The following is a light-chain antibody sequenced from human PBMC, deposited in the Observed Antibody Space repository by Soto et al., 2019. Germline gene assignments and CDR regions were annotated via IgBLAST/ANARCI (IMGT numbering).Light chain of an antibody. J-gene: IGKJ2*01. CDR1: QSLLENNGYNY. Sequence: IVMTQSPLSLSVTPGEPASISCRSSQSLLENNGYNYLDWYLQKPGQSPQLLIYLGSNRASGVPDRFSGSESGTDFTLKISRVEAEDVGVYYCMQGLESRTFGQGTKLEIK. CDR3: MQGLESRT. V-gene: IGKV2-28*01. CDR2: LGS.